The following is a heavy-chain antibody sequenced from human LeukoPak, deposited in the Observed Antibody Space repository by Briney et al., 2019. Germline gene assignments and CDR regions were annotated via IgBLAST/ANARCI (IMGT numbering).Heavy chain of an antibody. Sequence: ASVKVSCKASGGTFSSYAISWVRQAPGQGLEWMGGIIPIFGTANYAQKFQGRVMITTDESTSTAYMELSSLRSEDTAVYYCARGAGANWDFDYWGQGTLVTVSS. CDR2: IIPIFGTA. CDR1: GGTFSSYA. CDR3: ARGAGANWDFDY. J-gene: IGHJ4*02. V-gene: IGHV1-69*05. D-gene: IGHD7-27*01.